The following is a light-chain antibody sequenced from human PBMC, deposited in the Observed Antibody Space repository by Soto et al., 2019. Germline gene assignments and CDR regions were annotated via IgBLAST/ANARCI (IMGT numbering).Light chain of an antibody. V-gene: IGLV2-8*01. CDR2: EVT. Sequence: QSALTQPPSASGSLGQSVTISCTGTSSXVGGYNYVSWHQQHPGKAPKLMIYEVTKRPSGVPDRFSGSKSGNTASLTVSGLQAEDEADYYCSSFAGGGNPVLFGGGTKLTVL. J-gene: IGLJ2*01. CDR1: SSXVGGYNY. CDR3: SSFAGGGNPVL.